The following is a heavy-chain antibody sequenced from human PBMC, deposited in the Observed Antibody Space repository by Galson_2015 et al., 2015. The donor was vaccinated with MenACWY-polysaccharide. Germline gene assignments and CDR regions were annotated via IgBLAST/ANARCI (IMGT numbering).Heavy chain of an antibody. CDR3: ARGALIVVVPAANYDYYYYMDV. V-gene: IGHV1-2*04. J-gene: IGHJ6*03. CDR2: INPNSGGT. Sequence: SVKVSCKASGYTFTGYYMHWVRQAPGQGLEWMGWINPNSGGTNYAQKFQGWVTMTRDTSISTAYMELSRLRSDDTAVYYCARGALIVVVPAANYDYYYYMDVWGKGTTVTVSS. CDR1: GYTFTGYY. D-gene: IGHD2-2*01.